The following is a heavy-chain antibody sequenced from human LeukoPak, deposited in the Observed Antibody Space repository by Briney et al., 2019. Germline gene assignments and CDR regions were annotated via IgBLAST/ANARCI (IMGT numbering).Heavy chain of an antibody. CDR3: ARVSGSAQRLIYFDY. J-gene: IGHJ4*02. V-gene: IGHV1-2*02. CDR1: GYTFTGYY. CDR2: INPNSGGT. D-gene: IGHD1-26*01. Sequence: GASVKVSCKASGYTFTGYYMHWVRQAPGQGLEWMGWINPNSGGTNYAQKFQGRVTMTRDTSISTAYMELSRLRSDDTAVYYCARVSGSAQRLIYFDYWGQGTLVTVSS.